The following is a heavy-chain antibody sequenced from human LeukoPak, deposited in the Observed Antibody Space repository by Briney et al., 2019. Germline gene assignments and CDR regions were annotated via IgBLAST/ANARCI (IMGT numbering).Heavy chain of an antibody. Sequence: SETLSLTCSVSGGLISISTHYWGWIRQTPGKGLEWIGSVFYSGTTYFNPSFNSRLTISIDTSKNQFSLKLRSVTAADTAVYYCARDLSGSYAYDYWGQGTLVTVSS. CDR3: ARDLSGSYAYDY. CDR2: VFYSGTT. V-gene: IGHV4-39*02. CDR1: GGLISISTHY. J-gene: IGHJ4*02. D-gene: IGHD1-26*01.